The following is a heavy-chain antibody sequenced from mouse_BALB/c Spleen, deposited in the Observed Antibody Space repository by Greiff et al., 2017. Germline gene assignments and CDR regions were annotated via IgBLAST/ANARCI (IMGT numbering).Heavy chain of an antibody. D-gene: IGHD2-4*01. J-gene: IGHJ4*01. CDR1: GFNIKDTY. V-gene: IGHV14-3*02. Sequence: EVQLQQSGAELVKPGASVKLSCTASGFNIKDTYMHWVKQRPEQGLEWIGRIDPANGNTKYDPKFQGKATITADTSSNTAYLQLSSLTSEDTAVYYCARGGDYEDYAMDYWGQGTSVTVSS. CDR2: IDPANGNT. CDR3: ARGGDYEDYAMDY.